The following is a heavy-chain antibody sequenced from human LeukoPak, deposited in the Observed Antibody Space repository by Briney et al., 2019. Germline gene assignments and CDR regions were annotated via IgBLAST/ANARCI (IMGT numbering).Heavy chain of an antibody. Sequence: KTSGTLSLTCAVSGGSISSSNWWSWVRQPPGKGLEWIGEIYHSGSTNYNPSLKSRVTISVDKSKNQFSLKLSSVTAADTAVYYCARDSGLGSPDGDTFDYWGQGTLVTVSS. D-gene: IGHD4-17*01. CDR3: ARDSGLGSPDGDTFDY. CDR2: IYHSGST. CDR1: GGSISSSNW. J-gene: IGHJ4*02. V-gene: IGHV4-4*02.